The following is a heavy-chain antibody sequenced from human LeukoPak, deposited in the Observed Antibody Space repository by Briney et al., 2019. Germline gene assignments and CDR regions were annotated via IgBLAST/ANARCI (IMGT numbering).Heavy chain of an antibody. CDR1: GGSISSYY. J-gene: IGHJ6*02. Sequence: SETLSLTCNVSGGSISSYYWSWIRQPPGKGLEWIGYIYYSGSTNYNPSLKSRVTISVDTSKNQFSLKLSSVTAADTAVYYCARGVLRYFDWLPGDYGMDVWGQGTTVTVSS. CDR2: IYYSGST. D-gene: IGHD3-9*01. V-gene: IGHV4-59*01. CDR3: ARGVLRYFDWLPGDYGMDV.